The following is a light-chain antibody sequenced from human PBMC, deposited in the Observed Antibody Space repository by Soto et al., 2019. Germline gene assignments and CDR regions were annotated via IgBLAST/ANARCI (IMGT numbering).Light chain of an antibody. Sequence: QSVLTQPPSASGTPGQRVTISCSGSSSNIGSNYVYWYQQLPGTAPQLLIYSNNQRPSGVPDRFSASKSGTSASLAISGLRSEDEDDYYCAAWDDSLSGVVFGGGTKVTVL. CDR1: SSNIGSNY. V-gene: IGLV1-47*02. CDR2: SNN. J-gene: IGLJ2*01. CDR3: AAWDDSLSGVV.